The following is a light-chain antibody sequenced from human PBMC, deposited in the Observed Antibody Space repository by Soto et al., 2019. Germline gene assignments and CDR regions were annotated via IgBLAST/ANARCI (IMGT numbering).Light chain of an antibody. V-gene: IGLV2-14*03. Sequence: QSALTQPASVSGSPGQSITISCIGTSSDVGAYNFVSWYQQHPGKAPQLLIYDVNNRPSGVSNRFSGSKSANTASLTISGLQTEDEADYYCSSFTSSSTRVVFGGGTKVTVL. CDR2: DVN. J-gene: IGLJ2*01. CDR1: SSDVGAYNF. CDR3: SSFTSSSTRVV.